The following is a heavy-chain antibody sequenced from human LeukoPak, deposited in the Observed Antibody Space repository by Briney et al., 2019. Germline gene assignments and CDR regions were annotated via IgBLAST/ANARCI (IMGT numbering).Heavy chain of an antibody. D-gene: IGHD3-10*01. V-gene: IGHV1-8*01. Sequence: ASVKVSCKASGYTFTSYDINWVRQATGQGLEWMGWMNPNSGNTGYAQKFQGRVTMTRNTSISTAYMELSSLRSEDTAVHYCARGLSIGYYGSGSYYNVGNWFDPWGQGTLVTVSS. J-gene: IGHJ5*02. CDR1: GYTFTSYD. CDR3: ARGLSIGYYGSGSYYNVGNWFDP. CDR2: MNPNSGNT.